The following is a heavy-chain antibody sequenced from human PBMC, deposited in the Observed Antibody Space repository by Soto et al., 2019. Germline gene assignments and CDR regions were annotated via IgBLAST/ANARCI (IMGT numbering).Heavy chain of an antibody. D-gene: IGHD3-3*01. Sequence: EVQLVESGGGLVKPGGSLRLSCAASEFTLSNYRMNWVRQAPGKGLEWVSSISRSSGRSSGTIYYADSVKGRFTISRDNAKNSVHLQMNSLRDEDTAVYYCARDLSRVWSDYYTIDYWGQGTLVTVSS. CDR3: ARDLSRVWSDYYTIDY. J-gene: IGHJ4*02. CDR1: EFTLSNYR. V-gene: IGHV3-21*01. CDR2: ISRSSGRSSGTI.